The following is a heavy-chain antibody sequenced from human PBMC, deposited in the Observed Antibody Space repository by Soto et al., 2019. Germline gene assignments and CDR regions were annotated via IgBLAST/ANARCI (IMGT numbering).Heavy chain of an antibody. J-gene: IGHJ3*02. CDR2: IYYSGST. CDR3: ARYLSSTEGGHHAFDI. CDR1: GYSISSSNW. D-gene: IGHD3-16*02. V-gene: IGHV4-28*01. Sequence: PSDTLSLTCAVSGYSISSSNWWGWIRQPPRKGLEWIGYIYYSGSTYYNPSLKSRVTMSVDTSKNQFSLKLSSVTAVDTAVYYCARYLSSTEGGHHAFDIWGQGTMVTVSS.